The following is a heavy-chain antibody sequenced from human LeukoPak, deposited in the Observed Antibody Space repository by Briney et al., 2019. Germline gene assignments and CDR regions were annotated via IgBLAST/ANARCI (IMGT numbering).Heavy chain of an antibody. CDR3: ARDRPYYGSVDDAFDI. D-gene: IGHD3-10*01. J-gene: IGHJ3*02. CDR1: GFTFSDYY. V-gene: IGHV3-11*06. CDR2: LSSSSSYT. Sequence: GGSLRLSCAASGFTFSDYYMSWIRQAPGKGPEWVSYLSSSSSYTNYADSVKGRFTISRDNAKNSLYLQMNSLRAEDTAVYYCARDRPYYGSVDDAFDIWGQGTMVTVSS.